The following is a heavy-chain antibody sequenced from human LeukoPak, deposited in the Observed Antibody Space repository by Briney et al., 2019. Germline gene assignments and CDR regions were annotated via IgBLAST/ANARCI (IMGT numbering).Heavy chain of an antibody. CDR3: ARGEYYGSGSWGY. Sequence: GASVKVSCKASGYSLTSYDINWVRQTPGQGLDWMGWMNPNSGYTGYAQKFQGRVTFTRNPSINTAYMELNSLRSEDTAVYFCARGEYYGSGSWGYWGQGTLVTVSS. V-gene: IGHV1-8*03. CDR2: MNPNSGYT. D-gene: IGHD3-10*01. J-gene: IGHJ4*02. CDR1: GYSLTSYD.